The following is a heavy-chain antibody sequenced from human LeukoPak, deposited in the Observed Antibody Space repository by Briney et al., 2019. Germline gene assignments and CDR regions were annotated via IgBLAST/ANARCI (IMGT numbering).Heavy chain of an antibody. J-gene: IGHJ4*02. V-gene: IGHV3-30*18. D-gene: IGHD6-13*01. Sequence: GGALRLSCAASGFTLSAYAMHWVRQAPGKGLEWVALISYDGSNKYYADFVKGRFTISRDSSKNTLYLQVNSLRAEDTAVYYCAKEGLGSSWYPNYFDYWGQGTLVTVSS. CDR1: GFTLSAYA. CDR3: AKEGLGSSWYPNYFDY. CDR2: ISYDGSNK.